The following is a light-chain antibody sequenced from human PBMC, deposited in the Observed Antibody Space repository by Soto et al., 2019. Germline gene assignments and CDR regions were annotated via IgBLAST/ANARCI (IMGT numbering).Light chain of an antibody. CDR1: SSNIGSGYD. J-gene: IGLJ2*01. Sequence: QAVVTQPPSVSGAPGQRVTISCTGSSSNIGSGYDVHWYQQIPGTAPKLLIYGDNNRPSGVPDRFSGSRSGTSASLAITGLQAEDEADYYCQSYDTSLSAHVVFGGGTKLTVL. CDR3: QSYDTSLSAHVV. V-gene: IGLV1-40*01. CDR2: GDN.